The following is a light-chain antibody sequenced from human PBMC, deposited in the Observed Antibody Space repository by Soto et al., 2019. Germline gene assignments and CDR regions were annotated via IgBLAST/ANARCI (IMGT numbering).Light chain of an antibody. V-gene: IGKV1-9*01. Sequence: DIQLTQSPSFLSASVGDRVTITCRASQGISSYLAWYQQKPGKAPKLLIYAASTLQSGVPSRFSGSGSGTEFTLTNSSLQPEDFATYYCQQRNSYPYTFGQGTKLEIK. CDR3: QQRNSYPYT. CDR2: AAS. J-gene: IGKJ2*01. CDR1: QGISSY.